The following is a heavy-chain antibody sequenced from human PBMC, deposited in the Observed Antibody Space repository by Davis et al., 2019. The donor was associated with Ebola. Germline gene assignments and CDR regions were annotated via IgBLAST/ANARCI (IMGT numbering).Heavy chain of an antibody. D-gene: IGHD3-22*01. CDR2: ITSDGGST. CDR3: ARGYDNRGYYYVDY. V-gene: IGHV3-64*01. Sequence: GESLKISCAASGFTFSNYAMHWVRQAPGKGLEYVSVITSDGGSTYYANSVKGRFTISRDNSKNTVYLQMGSLRVDDMAVYYCARGYDNRGYYYVDYWGQGSLVTVSS. CDR1: GFTFSNYA. J-gene: IGHJ4*02.